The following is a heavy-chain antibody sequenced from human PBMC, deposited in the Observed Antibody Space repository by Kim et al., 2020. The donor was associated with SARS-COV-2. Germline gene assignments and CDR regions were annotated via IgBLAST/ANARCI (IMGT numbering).Heavy chain of an antibody. J-gene: IGHJ5*02. V-gene: IGHV3-23*01. Sequence: GGSLRLSCAASGFTFSSYAMAWVRQVPGKGLEWVSSISGSTGNTYYADSVKGRFTISRDNSKKMLVLQMNSLRAEDTAVYFCARLWSVSPRFDPWGQGTLVTVSS. CDR1: GFTFSSYA. D-gene: IGHD3-10*01. CDR2: ISGSTGNT. CDR3: ARLWSVSPRFDP.